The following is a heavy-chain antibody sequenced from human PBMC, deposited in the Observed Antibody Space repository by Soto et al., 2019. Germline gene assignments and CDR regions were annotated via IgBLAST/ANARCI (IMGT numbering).Heavy chain of an antibody. V-gene: IGHV1-18*01. CDR2: ISAYNGNT. CDR3: ARDRAGYSGYDPVVDY. J-gene: IGHJ4*02. Sequence: ASVKVSCKASGYTFTSYGISWVRQAPGQGLEWMGWISAYNGNTNYAQKLQGRVTMTTDTSTSTAYMELRSLRSDDTAVYYCARDRAGYSGYDPVVDYWGQGTLVTVYS. CDR1: GYTFTSYG. D-gene: IGHD5-12*01.